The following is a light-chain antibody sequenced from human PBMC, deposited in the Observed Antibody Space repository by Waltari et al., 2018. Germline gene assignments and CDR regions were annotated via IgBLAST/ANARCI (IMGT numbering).Light chain of an antibody. CDR2: GAS. CDR3: QQYGSSPTWT. CDR1: RSVSSSY. J-gene: IGKJ1*01. Sequence: DIVLTQSPGTLSLSPGERATLSCRASRSVSSSYLAWYQQKPGQAPRLLIYGASSRATGIPDRFSGSGSGTDFTLTIIRLEPEDFAVYYCQQYGSSPTWTFGQGTKVEIK. V-gene: IGKV3-20*01.